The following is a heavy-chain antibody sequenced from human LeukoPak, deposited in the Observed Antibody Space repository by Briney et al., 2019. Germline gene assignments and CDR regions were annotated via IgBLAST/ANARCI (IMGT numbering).Heavy chain of an antibody. D-gene: IGHD3-3*01. Sequence: PGGSLRLSCAASGFTFGGYDMNWVRQAPGKGLEWVSYICSSGGTKYYADPVKGRFTISRDNAKNSMSLQMNSLRAEDTAVYYCAREFGGIFDFWGQGTLVTVSS. CDR2: ICSSGGTK. CDR3: AREFGGIFDF. CDR1: GFTFGGYD. V-gene: IGHV3-48*03. J-gene: IGHJ4*02.